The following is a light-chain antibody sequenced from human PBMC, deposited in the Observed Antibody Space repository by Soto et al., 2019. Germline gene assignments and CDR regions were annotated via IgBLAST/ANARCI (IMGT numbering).Light chain of an antibody. J-gene: IGKJ2*01. CDR1: QDIREY. Sequence: DIQMTQSPSSLSASVGDRVTITCQASQDIREYVNWYQLKPGKAPRLLIYDASHLETGVPSKFSGTRSGTHFTFNINGMQPEDIATYSCKQYDSLPYTFGQGNKRENK. V-gene: IGKV1-33*01. CDR3: KQYDSLPYT. CDR2: DAS.